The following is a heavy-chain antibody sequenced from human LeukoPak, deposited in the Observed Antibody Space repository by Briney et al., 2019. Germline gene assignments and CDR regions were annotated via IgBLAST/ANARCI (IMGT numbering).Heavy chain of an antibody. CDR1: GYTFTSYG. Sequence: ASVTVSCKASGYTFTSYGISWVRQAPGQGLEWMGWISAYNGNTNYAQKLQGRVTMTTDTSTSTAYMELRSLRSDDTAVYYCAREDCTNGVCYMLDYWGQGTLVTVSS. D-gene: IGHD2-8*01. CDR2: ISAYNGNT. CDR3: AREDCTNGVCYMLDY. J-gene: IGHJ4*02. V-gene: IGHV1-18*01.